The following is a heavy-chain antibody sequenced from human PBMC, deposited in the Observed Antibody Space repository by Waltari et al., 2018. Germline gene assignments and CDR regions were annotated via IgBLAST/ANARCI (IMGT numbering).Heavy chain of an antibody. CDR3: ARDLWGSSSWATHDY. Sequence: QVQLVQSGAEVKKPGASVKVSCKVSGYTLTELSMHWVRQAPGKGLEWMGGFDPEDGETIYAQKFQGRFTISRDNAKNSLYLQMNSLRAEDTAVYYCARDLWGSSSWATHDYWGQGTLVTVSS. J-gene: IGHJ4*02. V-gene: IGHV1-24*01. CDR1: GYTLTELS. D-gene: IGHD6-13*01. CDR2: FDPEDGET.